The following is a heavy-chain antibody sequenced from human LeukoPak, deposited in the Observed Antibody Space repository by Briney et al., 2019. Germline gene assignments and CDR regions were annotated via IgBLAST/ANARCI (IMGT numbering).Heavy chain of an antibody. CDR2: IYYSGST. V-gene: IGHV4-59*01. J-gene: IGHJ4*02. CDR3: ARGSTAMVIFDY. Sequence: SETLSLTCTVSGGSISSYYWSWIRQPPGKGLEWIGYIYYSGSTNYNPSLKSRVTISVDTSKNQFSLKLSSVTAADTAVYYCARGSTAMVIFDYWGQGTLVTVSS. D-gene: IGHD5-18*01. CDR1: GGSISSYY.